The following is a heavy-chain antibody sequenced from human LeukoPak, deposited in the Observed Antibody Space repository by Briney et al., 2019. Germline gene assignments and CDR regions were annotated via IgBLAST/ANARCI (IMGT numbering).Heavy chain of an antibody. CDR1: GGTFSSYA. D-gene: IGHD1-26*01. CDR3: ASSLGSYSSTGHFDY. CDR2: IIPIFGTA. J-gene: IGHJ4*02. Sequence: SVKVSCKASGGTFSSYAIIWVRQAPGQGLEWMGGIIPIFGTANYAQKFQGRVTITTDESTSTAYMELSSLRSEDTAVYYCASSLGSYSSTGHFDYWGQGTLVTVSS. V-gene: IGHV1-69*05.